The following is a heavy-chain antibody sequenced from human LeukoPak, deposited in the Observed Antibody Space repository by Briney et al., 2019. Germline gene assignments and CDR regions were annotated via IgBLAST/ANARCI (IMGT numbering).Heavy chain of an antibody. V-gene: IGHV4-59*01. Sequence: SETLSLTCTVSGGSISSYYWSWIRQPPGKGLEWIGYISYSGSSNYNPSLKSRVSISVDTSKNQFSLKLNSVTAADTAVYYCARDSRYCSSTSCYSAYYYMNVWGKGTTVTISS. J-gene: IGHJ6*03. D-gene: IGHD2-2*01. CDR3: ARDSRYCSSTSCYSAYYYMNV. CDR1: GGSISSYY. CDR2: ISYSGSS.